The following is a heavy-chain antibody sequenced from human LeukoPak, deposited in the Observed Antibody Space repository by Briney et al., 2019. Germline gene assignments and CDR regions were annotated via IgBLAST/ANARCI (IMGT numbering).Heavy chain of an antibody. CDR1: GFTFSNYA. D-gene: IGHD3-10*01. Sequence: PGGSLRLFCAASGFTFSNYAMHWVRQAPGKGLEWVSLISSGGTYEYYADSVKGRFTISRDNSKNTLYLQLNSLRAEDTAVYYCARDSTYYYDSGSSGPHYFDNWGQGTLVTVSS. J-gene: IGHJ4*02. CDR3: ARDSTYYYDSGSSGPHYFDN. CDR2: ISSGGTYE. V-gene: IGHV3-30*01.